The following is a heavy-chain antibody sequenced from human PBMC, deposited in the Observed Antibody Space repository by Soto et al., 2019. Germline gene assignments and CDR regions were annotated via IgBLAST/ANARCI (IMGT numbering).Heavy chain of an antibody. Sequence: SGPTLVNPTQTLTLTLTFSGFSLMISGLGVGWIRQPPGKALEWLALIYWDDDKRYSPSLKSRLTITKDTSKNQVVLTMTNMDPVDTATYYCAHVWYGDPFDYWGQGTLVTVSS. CDR2: IYWDDDK. CDR3: AHVWYGDPFDY. V-gene: IGHV2-5*02. J-gene: IGHJ4*02. CDR1: GFSLMISGLG. D-gene: IGHD4-17*01.